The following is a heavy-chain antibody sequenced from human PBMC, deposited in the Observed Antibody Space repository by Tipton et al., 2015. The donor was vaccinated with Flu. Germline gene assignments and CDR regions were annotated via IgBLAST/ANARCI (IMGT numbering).Heavy chain of an antibody. CDR1: GASIRSYY. CDR2: IYYSGIT. D-gene: IGHD2-15*01. Sequence: TLSLTCTVSGASIRSYYWSWIRQPPGKGLEWIGYIYYSGITNYNPSLKSRVTISVDTSKNQFSLNLSSVTAADTAVYYCARDTFRYCSGASCLSDYYYYGMDVWGQGTTVTVSS. J-gene: IGHJ6*02. V-gene: IGHV4-59*01. CDR3: ARDTFRYCSGASCLSDYYYYGMDV.